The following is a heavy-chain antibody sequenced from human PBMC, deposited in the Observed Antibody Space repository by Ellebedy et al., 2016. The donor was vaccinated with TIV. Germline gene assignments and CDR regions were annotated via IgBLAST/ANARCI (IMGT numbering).Heavy chain of an antibody. D-gene: IGHD5-12*01. Sequence: PGGSLRLSCAVSGFTFSTYVIHWVRQAPGKGLEWVAVISYDGSNKYYADSVKGRFTISRDNSKNTLYLQMNSLRAEDTAVYYCARDFGKYSGYVYYFDYWGQGTLVTVSS. CDR2: ISYDGSNK. J-gene: IGHJ4*02. CDR3: ARDFGKYSGYVYYFDY. CDR1: GFTFSTYV. V-gene: IGHV3-30-3*01.